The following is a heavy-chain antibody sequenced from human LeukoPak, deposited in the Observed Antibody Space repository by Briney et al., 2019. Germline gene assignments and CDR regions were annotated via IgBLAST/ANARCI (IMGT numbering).Heavy chain of an antibody. CDR1: GYTFTGYY. J-gene: IGHJ5*02. D-gene: IGHD6-19*01. CDR2: INPNSGGT. V-gene: IGHV1-2*02. CDR3: ARGNGGWHGLDWFDP. Sequence: ASVKVSCKASGYTFTGYYMRWVRQAPGQGLEWMGWINPNSGGTNYAQKFQGRVTMTRDTSISTAYMELSRLRSDDTAVYYCARGNGGWHGLDWFDPWGQGTLVTVSS.